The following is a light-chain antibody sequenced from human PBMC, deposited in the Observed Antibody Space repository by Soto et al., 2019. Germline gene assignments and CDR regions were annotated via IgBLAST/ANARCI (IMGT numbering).Light chain of an antibody. J-gene: IGKJ1*01. CDR2: AAS. Sequence: DIQMTQSPSTLSASVGDRVTITCRASQSISGTLAWYQQKPGKAPKLLMYAASSLERGVPSRFSGSGSGTEFTLTISSLQPDDFATYHCQQYDTYSRTFGQGTKVDIK. CDR1: QSISGT. V-gene: IGKV1-5*01. CDR3: QQYDTYSRT.